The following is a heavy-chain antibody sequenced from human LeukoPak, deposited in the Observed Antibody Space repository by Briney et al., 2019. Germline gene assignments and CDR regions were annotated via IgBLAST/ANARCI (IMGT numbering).Heavy chain of an antibody. V-gene: IGHV4-59*08. CDR3: ARNGGGYSFDS. J-gene: IGHJ4*02. CDR2: VDNSGST. Sequence: SETLSLTCIVSGGSISSYYWSWIRQPPGKGLEWIGYVDNSGSTTCNPSLKSRVLISVDTSKNQFSLKLSSVTAADTAVYYCARNGGGYSFDSWGQGTLVTVSS. D-gene: IGHD1-26*01. CDR1: GGSISSYY.